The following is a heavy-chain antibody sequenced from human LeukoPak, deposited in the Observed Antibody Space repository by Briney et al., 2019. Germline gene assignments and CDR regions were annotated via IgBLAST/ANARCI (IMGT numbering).Heavy chain of an antibody. CDR1: GGSISSSSYY. CDR2: IYYSGST. CDR3: ASRDYGDYMSFDY. D-gene: IGHD4-17*01. Sequence: PSETLSLTCTVSGGSISSSSYYWGWIRQPPGKGLEWIGSIYYSGSTYYNPSLKSRVTISVDTSKNQFSLKLSSVTAADTAVYYCASRDYGDYMSFDYWGQGTLVTVSS. V-gene: IGHV4-39*07. J-gene: IGHJ4*02.